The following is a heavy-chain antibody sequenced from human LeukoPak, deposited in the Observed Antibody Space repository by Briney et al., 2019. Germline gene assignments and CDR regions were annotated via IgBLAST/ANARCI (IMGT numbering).Heavy chain of an antibody. J-gene: IGHJ3*02. V-gene: IGHV3-30*18. CDR3: AKSGGCSGGSCYSDDAFDI. D-gene: IGHD2-15*01. CDR2: ISYDGSNK. CDR1: GITFSRFW. Sequence: GGSLRLSCAASGITFSRFWMSWVRQAPGKGLEWVAVISYDGSNKYYADSVKGRFTISRDNSKNTLYLQMNSLRAEDTAVYYCAKSGGCSGGSCYSDDAFDIWGQGTMVTVSS.